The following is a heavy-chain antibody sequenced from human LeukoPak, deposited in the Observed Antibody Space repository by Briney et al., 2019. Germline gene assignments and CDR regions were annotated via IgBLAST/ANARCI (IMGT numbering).Heavy chain of an antibody. CDR2: INPNNGGT. CDR1: GYTFTGYY. CDR3: TRESGSYHGNDY. V-gene: IGHV1-2*06. J-gene: IGHJ4*02. D-gene: IGHD1-26*01. Sequence: ASVKVSCKASGYTFTGYYMHWVRQAPGQGLEWMGRINPNNGGTNYAQKFQGRVTMSGDTSISTAYMELSSLRSDDTAVYYCTRESGSYHGNDYWGQGTLVTVSS.